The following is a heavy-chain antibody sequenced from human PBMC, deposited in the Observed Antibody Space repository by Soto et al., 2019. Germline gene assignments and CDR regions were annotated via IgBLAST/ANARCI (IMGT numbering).Heavy chain of an antibody. J-gene: IGHJ4*02. CDR3: ARVRENFDY. CDR1: GGSFSGYY. Sequence: PSETLSLTCAVYGGSFSGYYWSWIRQPPGKGLEWIGEINHSGSTNYNPSLKSRVTISVDTSKNQFSLKLSSVTAADTAVYYCARVRENFDYWGQGTLVTVSS. V-gene: IGHV4-34*01. CDR2: INHSGST.